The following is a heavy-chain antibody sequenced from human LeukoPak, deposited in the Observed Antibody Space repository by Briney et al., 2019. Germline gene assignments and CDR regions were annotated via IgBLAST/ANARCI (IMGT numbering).Heavy chain of an antibody. CDR3: ARMPVIGPSQFDF. D-gene: IGHD2-21*01. CDR2: IIPMFGA. V-gene: IGHV1-69*05. J-gene: IGHJ4*02. CDR1: GGTFSTHA. Sequence: ASVKVSCRAPGGTFSTHAVNWVRQAPGQGLEWMGGIIPMFGANYAQNFRGRVTITTDESTSTAYMELSSLRSEDTAVYYCARMPVIGPSQFDFWGQGTLVTVSS.